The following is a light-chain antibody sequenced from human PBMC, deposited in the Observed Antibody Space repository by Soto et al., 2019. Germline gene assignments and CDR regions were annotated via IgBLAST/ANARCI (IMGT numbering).Light chain of an antibody. J-gene: IGLJ2*01. Sequence: QSVLTQSSSASASLGSSVKLTCTLSSGHSSYIIAWHQQQPGKAPRYLMKLEGSGSYNKGSGVPDRFSGSSSGADRYLTISNLQSEDEADYYCETWDSKVFGGGTKDRP. CDR3: ETWDSKV. CDR2: LEGSGSY. V-gene: IGLV4-60*03. CDR1: SGHSSYI.